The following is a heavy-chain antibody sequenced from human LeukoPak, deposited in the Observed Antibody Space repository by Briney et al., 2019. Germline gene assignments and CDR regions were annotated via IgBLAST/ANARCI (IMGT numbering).Heavy chain of an antibody. Sequence: SETLSLTCAVYGGSFSGYYWSWIRQPPGKGLEWIGEINHSGSTNYNPSLKSRVTISVDTSKNQFSLKLSSVTAADTAVYYCAREGQAATPGWDYWGQGTLVTVSS. D-gene: IGHD2-15*01. J-gene: IGHJ4*02. CDR3: AREGQAATPGWDY. CDR2: INHSGST. V-gene: IGHV4-34*01. CDR1: GGSFSGYY.